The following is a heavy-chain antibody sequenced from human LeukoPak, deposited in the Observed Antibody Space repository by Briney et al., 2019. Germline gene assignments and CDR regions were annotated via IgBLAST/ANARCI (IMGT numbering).Heavy chain of an antibody. CDR3: AVGSDWLDY. D-gene: IGHD6-19*01. CDR2: ISYDGSNK. V-gene: IGHV3-30-3*01. Sequence: PGGSLRLSCAASGFTFSNYAMHWVRQAPGKGLEWVAVISYDGSNKYYADSVKGRFTISRDNSKNTLYLQMNSLRAEDTAVYYCAVGSDWLDYWGQGTLVTVSS. J-gene: IGHJ4*02. CDR1: GFTFSNYA.